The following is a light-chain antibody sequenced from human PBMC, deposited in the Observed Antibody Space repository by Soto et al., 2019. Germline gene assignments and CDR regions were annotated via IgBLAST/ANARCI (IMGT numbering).Light chain of an antibody. CDR3: QHYNSYPWT. J-gene: IGKJ1*01. V-gene: IGKV1-5*01. Sequence: DIPMTQSPSTLSASVGDRVTITCRASQSISSWLAWYQQKPGKAPKLLIYDASSLESGVPSSFSGSGSGTEFTLTISSLQPDDFAIYYCQHYNSYPWTFGQGTKVDIK. CDR2: DAS. CDR1: QSISSW.